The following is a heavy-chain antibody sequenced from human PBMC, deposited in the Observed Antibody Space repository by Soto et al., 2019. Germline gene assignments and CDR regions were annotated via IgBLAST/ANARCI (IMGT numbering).Heavy chain of an antibody. V-gene: IGHV4-30-2*01. CDR2: IDHSRST. Sequence: QLQLQESGSGLVKPSETLSLTCGVSGGSISSGGYSWSWIRQPPGKGLAWIGYIDHSRSTYYNPSLKSRVTISVDRSKNQFYLKLSSVTAADTAVYYCARAYSSSWPNAFDIWGQGTLVTVSS. CDR1: GGSISSGGYS. J-gene: IGHJ3*02. D-gene: IGHD6-13*01. CDR3: ARAYSSSWPNAFDI.